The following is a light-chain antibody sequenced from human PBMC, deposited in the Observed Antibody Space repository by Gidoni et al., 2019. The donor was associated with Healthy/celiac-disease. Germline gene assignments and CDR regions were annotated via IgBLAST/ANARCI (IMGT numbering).Light chain of an antibody. V-gene: IGLV3-1*01. Sequence: YELPQPPSVSVSPGQTASITCSGDKLGDKYACWYQQKPGQSPVLVIYQDSKRPSGIPERFSGSNSGNTATLTISGTQGMDEADYYCQAWDSSTWVFGGGTKLTVL. CDR3: QAWDSSTWV. CDR2: QDS. CDR1: KLGDKY. J-gene: IGLJ3*02.